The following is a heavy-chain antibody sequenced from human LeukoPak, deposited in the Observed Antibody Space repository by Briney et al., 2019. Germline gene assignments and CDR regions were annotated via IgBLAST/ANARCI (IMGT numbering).Heavy chain of an antibody. CDR1: GFTFSSYG. J-gene: IGHJ4*02. CDR2: IRYDGSNK. D-gene: IGHD3-22*01. V-gene: IGHV3-30*02. CDR3: ARGNYYDSSVAY. Sequence: GGSLRLSCAASGFTFSSYGMHWVRQAPGKGLEWVAFIRYDGSNKYYADSVKGRFTISRDNSKNTLYLQMNSLRAEDTAVYYCARGNYYDSSVAYWGQGTLVTVSS.